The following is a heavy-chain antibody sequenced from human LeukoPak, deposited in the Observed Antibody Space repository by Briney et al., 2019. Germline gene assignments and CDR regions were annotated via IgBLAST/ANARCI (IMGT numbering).Heavy chain of an antibody. CDR2: IIPIFGTA. Sequence: ASVKVSCKASGGTFSSYAISWVRQAPGQGLEWMGGIIPIFGTANYAQKFQGRVTITADKSTNTAYMELSSLRSEDTAVYYCARMGIQLTFDYWGQGTLVTVSS. J-gene: IGHJ4*02. CDR1: GGTFSSYA. CDR3: ARMGIQLTFDY. V-gene: IGHV1-69*06. D-gene: IGHD5-18*01.